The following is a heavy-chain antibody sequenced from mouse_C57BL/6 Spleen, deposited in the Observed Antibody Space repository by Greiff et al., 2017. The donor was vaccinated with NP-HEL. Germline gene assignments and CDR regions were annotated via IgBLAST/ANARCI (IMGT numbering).Heavy chain of an antibody. V-gene: IGHV1-26*01. D-gene: IGHD4-1*01. J-gene: IGHJ3*01. CDR3: ARSARNWGFAY. Sequence: VQLQQSGPELVKPGASVKISCKASGYTFTDYYMNWVKQSHGKSLEWIGDINPNNGGTSYNQKFKGKATLTVDKSSSTAYMELRSLTSEDSAVYYCARSARNWGFAYWGQGTLVTVSA. CDR1: GYTFTDYY. CDR2: INPNNGGT.